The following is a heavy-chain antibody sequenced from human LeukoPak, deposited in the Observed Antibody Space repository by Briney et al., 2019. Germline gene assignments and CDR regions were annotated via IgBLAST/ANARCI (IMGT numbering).Heavy chain of an antibody. J-gene: IGHJ6*03. CDR2: IKQDGSEK. CDR3: GKAGAGGAITMVRGVKGDYYYMDV. Sequence: PGGSLRLSCAASGFSFSSYWMSWVRQAPGKGLEWVANIKQDGSEKSYVDSVKGRFTISRDNSKNTLYLQMNSLRVAATAVTYCGKAGAGGAITMVRGVKGDYYYMDVWGKGTTVTISS. V-gene: IGHV3-7*03. D-gene: IGHD3-10*01. CDR1: GFSFSSYW.